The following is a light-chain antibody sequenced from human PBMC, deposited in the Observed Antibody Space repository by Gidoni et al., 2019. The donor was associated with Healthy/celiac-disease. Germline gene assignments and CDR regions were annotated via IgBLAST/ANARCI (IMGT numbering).Light chain of an antibody. V-gene: IGKV1-33*01. Sequence: HTTQSPSSLSASVGDRVTITCQASQYISNYLNWYQQKPGKAPKLLIYDASNLETGVPSRFSGSGSGTDFTFTISSLQPEDIATYYCQQYDNIPLTFGGGTKVEIK. J-gene: IGKJ4*01. CDR3: QQYDNIPLT. CDR2: DAS. CDR1: QYISNY.